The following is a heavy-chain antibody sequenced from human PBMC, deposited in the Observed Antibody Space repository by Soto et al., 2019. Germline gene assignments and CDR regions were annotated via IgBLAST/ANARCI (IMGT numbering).Heavy chain of an antibody. Sequence: PGGSLRLSCAASGFTFSSYAMHWVRQAPGKGLEWVAVISYDGSNKYYADSVKGRFTISRDNSKNTLYLQMNSLRAEDTAVYYCARDITRAASPSFDPWGQGTLVTVSS. CDR3: ARDITRAASPSFDP. J-gene: IGHJ5*02. D-gene: IGHD2-15*01. CDR1: GFTFSSYA. V-gene: IGHV3-30-3*01. CDR2: ISYDGSNK.